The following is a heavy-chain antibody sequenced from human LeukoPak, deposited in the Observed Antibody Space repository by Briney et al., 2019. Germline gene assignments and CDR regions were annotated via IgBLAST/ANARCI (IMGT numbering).Heavy chain of an antibody. CDR3: ARGSQLYGGIDY. D-gene: IGHD4-23*01. CDR2: IYYSGST. V-gene: IGHV4-59*01. CDR1: GGSISSYY. J-gene: IGHJ4*02. Sequence: SETLSLTCTVSGGSISSYYWSWIRQPPGKGLEWIGYIYYSGSTDYNPSLKSRVTISVDTSKNQFSLKLSSVTAADTAVYYCARGSQLYGGIDYWGQGTLVTVSS.